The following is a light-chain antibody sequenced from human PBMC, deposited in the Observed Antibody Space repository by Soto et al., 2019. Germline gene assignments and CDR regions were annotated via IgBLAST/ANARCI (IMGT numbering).Light chain of an antibody. CDR2: KVS. Sequence: DVVMTQSPLSLPVTLGQPASISCRSSQSLVYSDGNTYLNWFQQRPGQSPRRLIYKVSNRDSGVPDRFSGRWSGTDFTLKISRVGAEDVRVYYCMQGTHWPPGLTFGGGTNVEIK. V-gene: IGKV2-30*01. J-gene: IGKJ4*01. CDR1: QSLVYSDGNTY. CDR3: MQGTHWPPGLT.